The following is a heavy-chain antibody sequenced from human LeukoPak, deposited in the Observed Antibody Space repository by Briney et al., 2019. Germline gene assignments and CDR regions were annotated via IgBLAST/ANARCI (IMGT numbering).Heavy chain of an antibody. CDR1: GFTFRDYY. CDR2: ISSSGSYT. V-gene: IGHV3-11*03. Sequence: GGPLRLSCAASGFTFRDYYMSWTRQAPGKGLEWVSYISSSGSYTKKADSVEGRFTISRDNAKNSMYLQMNSLRAEDTAVYYCVRTCDAVTGAFDIWGQGTMVTVSS. CDR3: VRTCDAVTGAFDI. D-gene: IGHD2-21*01. J-gene: IGHJ3*02.